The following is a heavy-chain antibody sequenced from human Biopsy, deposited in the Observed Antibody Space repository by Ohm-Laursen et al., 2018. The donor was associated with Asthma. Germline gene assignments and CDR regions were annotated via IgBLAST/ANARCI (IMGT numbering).Heavy chain of an antibody. D-gene: IGHD2-2*01. J-gene: IGHJ6*02. Sequence: SLRLSCAAFGFTFSSYSMSWVRQPPGKGLEWVSVIYSGGGTFYADSVKGRVTISRDISKNTLSLQMNSLRAEDTAVYYCARGGYCTSPTCPWGRYATDVWGQGTTVTVSS. CDR3: ARGGYCTSPTCPWGRYATDV. V-gene: IGHV3-66*01. CDR2: IYSGGGT. CDR1: GFTFSSYS.